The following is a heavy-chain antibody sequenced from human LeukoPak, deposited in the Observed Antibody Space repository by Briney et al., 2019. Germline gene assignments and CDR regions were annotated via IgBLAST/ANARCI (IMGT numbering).Heavy chain of an antibody. Sequence: SETLSLTCTVSGGSISSYYWSWIRQPPGKGLEWIGYIYYSGSTNYNPSLKSRVTISVDTSKNQFSLKLSSVTAADTAVYYCARVGSSGWYDYWGQGTLVTVSS. J-gene: IGHJ4*02. CDR3: ARVGSSGWYDY. V-gene: IGHV4-59*01. CDR1: GGSISSYY. CDR2: IYYSGST. D-gene: IGHD6-19*01.